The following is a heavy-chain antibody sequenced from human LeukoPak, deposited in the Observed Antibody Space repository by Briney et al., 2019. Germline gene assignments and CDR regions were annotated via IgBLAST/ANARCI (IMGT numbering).Heavy chain of an antibody. Sequence: ASVKVSCKVSGYTFTGYYMHWVRQAPGQGLEWMGWINPNSGGTNYAQKFQGRVTMTRDTSISTAYMELSRLRSDDTAVYYCARARYGSGSYRAFDIWGQGTMVTVSS. V-gene: IGHV1-2*02. CDR1: GYTFTGYY. D-gene: IGHD3-10*01. J-gene: IGHJ3*02. CDR2: INPNSGGT. CDR3: ARARYGSGSYRAFDI.